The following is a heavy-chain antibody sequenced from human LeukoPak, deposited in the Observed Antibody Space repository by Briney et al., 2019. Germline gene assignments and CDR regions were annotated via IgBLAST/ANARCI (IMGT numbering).Heavy chain of an antibody. V-gene: IGHV4-34*01. J-gene: IGHJ4*02. CDR3: ARGPGGWLQYYFDY. CDR2: INHSGST. Sequence: SETLSLTCAVYGGSFSGYYWSWTRQPPGKGLEWIGEINHSGSTNYNPSLKSRVTISVDTSKNQFSLKLSSVTAADTAVYYCARGPGGWLQYYFDYWGQGTLVTVSS. CDR1: GGSFSGYY. D-gene: IGHD5-24*01.